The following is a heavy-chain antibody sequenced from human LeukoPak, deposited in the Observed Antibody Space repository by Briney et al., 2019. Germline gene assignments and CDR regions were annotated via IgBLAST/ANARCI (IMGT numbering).Heavy chain of an antibody. J-gene: IGHJ5*02. Sequence: GASLRLSCAASGFTFSSYAMSWVRQAPGKGLEWVSAISGSGGSTYYADSVKGRFTISRDNSKNTLYLQMNSLRAEDTAVYYCAKARMSDSSSWFDTWGQGTLVTVSS. D-gene: IGHD6-13*01. CDR1: GFTFSSYA. CDR3: AKARMSDSSSWFDT. V-gene: IGHV3-23*01. CDR2: ISGSGGST.